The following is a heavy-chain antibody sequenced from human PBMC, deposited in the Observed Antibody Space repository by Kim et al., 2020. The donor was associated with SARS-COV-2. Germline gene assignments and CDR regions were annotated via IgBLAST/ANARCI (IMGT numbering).Heavy chain of an antibody. CDR1: GGSISSYY. CDR2: IYYSGST. V-gene: IGHV4-59*08. Sequence: GSLSLTCTVSGGSISSYYWSWIRQPPGKGLEWIGYIYYSGSTNYNPSLKSRVTISVDTSKNQFSLKLSSVTAADTAVYYCARLGNDILTGYYTAPYYYYGMDVWGQGTTVTVSS. J-gene: IGHJ6*02. D-gene: IGHD3-9*01. CDR3: ARLGNDILTGYYTAPYYYYGMDV.